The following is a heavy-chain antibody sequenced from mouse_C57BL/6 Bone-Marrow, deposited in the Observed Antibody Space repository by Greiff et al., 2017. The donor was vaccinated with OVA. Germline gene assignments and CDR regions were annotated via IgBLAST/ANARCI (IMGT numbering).Heavy chain of an antibody. CDR2: IRNKANGYTT. CDR3: ARYRGEGLDD. V-gene: IGHV7-3*01. Sequence: EVNLVESGGGLVQPGGSLSLSCAASGFTFTDYYMSWVRQPPGKALEWLGFIRNKANGYTTEYSASVKGRFTISRDNSQSILYLQMNALRAEDSATYYCARYRGEGLDDWGQGTTLTVSS. D-gene: IGHD3-3*01. J-gene: IGHJ2*01. CDR1: GFTFTDYY.